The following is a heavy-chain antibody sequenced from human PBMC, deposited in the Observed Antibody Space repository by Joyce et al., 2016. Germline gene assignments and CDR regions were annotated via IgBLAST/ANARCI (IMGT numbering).Heavy chain of an antibody. J-gene: IGHJ5*02. CDR2: SRSKAYGGTT. D-gene: IGHD2-15*01. Sequence: EVQLVESGGGLVKPGRSLRLSCTSSGFIFGDYAMNWFRQAPGKGLEWVGFSRSKAYGGTTDYAASVKGRFTISRDDSKSIAYLQMNSLKTEDTAVYYCTRIGDCSGGSCYEGWFDPWGQGTLVTVSS. CDR1: GFIFGDYA. CDR3: TRIGDCSGGSCYEGWFDP. V-gene: IGHV3-49*05.